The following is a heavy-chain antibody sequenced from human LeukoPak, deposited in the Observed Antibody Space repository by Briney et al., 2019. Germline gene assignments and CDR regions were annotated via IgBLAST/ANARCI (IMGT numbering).Heavy chain of an antibody. V-gene: IGHV4-39*07. CDR2: IYYSGST. J-gene: IGHJ4*02. Sequence: SETLSLTCTVSGGSISSSSYYWGWIRQPPGKGLEWIVSIYYSGSTYYNPSLKIRLTISVDTSKNEFSLKLSSVTAADTAVYYCARVVYYDGSGYADYWGQGTLVTVSS. CDR1: GGSISSSSYY. CDR3: ARVVYYDGSGYADY. D-gene: IGHD3-22*01.